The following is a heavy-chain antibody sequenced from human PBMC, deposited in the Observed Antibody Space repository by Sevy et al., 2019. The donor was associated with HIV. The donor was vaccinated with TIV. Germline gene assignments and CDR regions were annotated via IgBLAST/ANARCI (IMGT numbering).Heavy chain of an antibody. V-gene: IGHV3-49*04. CDR1: GFTFGDYA. Sequence: GGSLRLSCTASGFTFGDYAMSWVRQAPGEGLEWVGFIRSKAYGGTTEYAASVKGRFTISRDDSKSIAYLQMNSLKTEDTAVYYCTREKADYYDFWSGYPTGGGMDVWGQGTTVTVSS. D-gene: IGHD3-3*01. CDR2: IRSKAYGGTT. J-gene: IGHJ6*02. CDR3: TREKADYYDFWSGYPTGGGMDV.